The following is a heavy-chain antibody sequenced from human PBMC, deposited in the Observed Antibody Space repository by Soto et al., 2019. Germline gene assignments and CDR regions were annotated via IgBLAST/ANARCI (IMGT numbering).Heavy chain of an antibody. CDR1: GYTFTSYG. J-gene: IGHJ4*02. D-gene: IGHD3-10*01. CDR2: INGYNGNT. CDR3: AKRDGSGIYFDY. V-gene: IGHV1-18*01. Sequence: ASVKVSCKASGYTFTSYGISWVRQAPGQGLEWMGWINGYNGNTNHAQKLQGRVTITRDTSASTAYMELSSLRSEDTAVYYCAKRDGSGIYFDYWGQGTLVTVS.